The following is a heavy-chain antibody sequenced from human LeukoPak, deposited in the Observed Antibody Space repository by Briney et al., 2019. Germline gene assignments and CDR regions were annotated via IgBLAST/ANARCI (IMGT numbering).Heavy chain of an antibody. D-gene: IGHD3-10*01. J-gene: IGHJ6*02. V-gene: IGHV3-23*01. CDR3: AKESSSPTVSGSAPREIYYYYGMDV. Sequence: GGSLRLSCAASGFTFSSYAMSWVRQAPGRGLEWVSAISGSGGSTYYADSVKSRFTISRDNSKNTLYLQMNSLRAEDTAVYYCAKESSSPTVSGSAPREIYYYYGMDVWSQGTTVTVSS. CDR1: GFTFSSYA. CDR2: ISGSGGST.